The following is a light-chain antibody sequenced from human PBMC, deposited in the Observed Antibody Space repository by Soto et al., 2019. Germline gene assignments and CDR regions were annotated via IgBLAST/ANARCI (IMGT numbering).Light chain of an antibody. J-gene: IGKJ1*01. CDR3: QQYNNWPPLT. CDR2: GAS. CDR1: QSVSSN. V-gene: IGKV3-15*01. Sequence: ELVMTQSPATLSVSPGERATLSCRASQSVSSNLAWYQQKPGQAPRLLIYGASTRATGIPARFSGSGSGTEFTLTISSPQSEDFAVYYCQQYNNWPPLTFGQGTKVEIK.